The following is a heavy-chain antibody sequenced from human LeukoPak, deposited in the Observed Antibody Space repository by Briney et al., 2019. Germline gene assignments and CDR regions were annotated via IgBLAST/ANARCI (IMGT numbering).Heavy chain of an antibody. D-gene: IGHD2-15*01. V-gene: IGHV3-23*01. J-gene: IGHJ4*02. Sequence: QPGGSLRLSCVASGFTFINYAMSWVRQAPGKGPEWVSTIRGNGVTTLYADSVKGRFTISRDNSKNTLYLQMNNLRVEDTAVYYCAKDLGSSADFDYWGQGTLVTVSS. CDR1: GFTFINYA. CDR2: IRGNGVTT. CDR3: AKDLGSSADFDY.